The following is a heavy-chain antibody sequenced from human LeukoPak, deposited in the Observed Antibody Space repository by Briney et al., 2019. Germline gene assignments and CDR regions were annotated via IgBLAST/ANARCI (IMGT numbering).Heavy chain of an antibody. D-gene: IGHD3-22*01. J-gene: IGHJ3*02. CDR1: GGSIGSYY. Sequence: PSETLSLTCTVSGGSIGSYYWSWIRQPPGKGLEWIGYIYYSGSTNYNPSLKSRVTISVDTSKNQFSLKLSSVTAADTAVYYCARDYYDSSGYYHDAFDIWGQGTMVTVSS. V-gene: IGHV4-59*12. CDR2: IYYSGST. CDR3: ARDYYDSSGYYHDAFDI.